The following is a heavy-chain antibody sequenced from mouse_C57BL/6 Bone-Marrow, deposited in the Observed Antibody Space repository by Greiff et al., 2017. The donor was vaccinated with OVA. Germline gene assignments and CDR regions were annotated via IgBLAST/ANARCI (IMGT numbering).Heavy chain of an antibody. J-gene: IGHJ4*01. V-gene: IGHV6-3*01. CDR2: IRLKSDNYAT. Sequence: EVKLMESGGGLVQPGGSMKLSCVASGFTFSNYWMNWVSQSPEKGLEWVAKIRLKSDNYATHYAESVKGRFTISRDDSKSSVYLQMNNLRAEDTGIYYCTGGDGAMDYWGQGTSVTVSS. CDR3: TGGDGAMDY. D-gene: IGHD3-3*01. CDR1: GFTFSNYW.